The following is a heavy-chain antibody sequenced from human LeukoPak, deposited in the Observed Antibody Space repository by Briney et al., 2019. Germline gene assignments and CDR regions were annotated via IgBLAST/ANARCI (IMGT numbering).Heavy chain of an antibody. V-gene: IGHV3-21*01. CDR3: ARRTTTERGHSYGLDY. CDR1: GFTFSSYH. D-gene: IGHD5-18*01. Sequence: GGSLRLSCVVSGFTFSSYHMNWVRQAPGKGLEGVSSISTSSSSSYIYYADSVTGRLTIPRANAKSSLYLQMNSPRAEDTAVYYCARRTTTERGHSYGLDYWGQGALVTVSS. CDR2: ISTSSSSSYI. J-gene: IGHJ4*02.